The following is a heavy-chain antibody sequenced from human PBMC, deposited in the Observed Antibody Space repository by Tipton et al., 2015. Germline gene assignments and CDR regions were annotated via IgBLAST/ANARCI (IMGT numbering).Heavy chain of an antibody. J-gene: IGHJ4*02. CDR3: AREAYGSFDS. V-gene: IGHV3-33*01. D-gene: IGHD4-17*01. CDR2: IWYDGNNK. CDR1: GFTFSSYG. Sequence: SLRLSCAASGFTFSSYGMHWVRQAPGKGLEWVAVIWYDGNNKYYADSVKGRFTISRDNSKNTLDLRMNSLRAEDTAVYFCAREAYGSFDSWGQGTLVTVSS.